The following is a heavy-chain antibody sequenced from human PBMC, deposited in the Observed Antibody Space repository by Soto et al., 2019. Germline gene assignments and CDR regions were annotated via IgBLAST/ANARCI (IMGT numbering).Heavy chain of an antibody. CDR1: NGYA. J-gene: IGHJ6*02. CDR3: AKSRIPGATLYYYYGLDL. Sequence: GGSLRLSCAAFNGYAMHWVRQAPGKGLEWVAVISSDGSNKFYADSAKGRFTLSRDISKNTMYLQTNSLRGEDTAVYYCAKSRIPGATLYYYYGLDLWDQGTTVTVSS. D-gene: IGHD2-2*01. CDR2: ISSDGSNK. V-gene: IGHV3-30-3*02.